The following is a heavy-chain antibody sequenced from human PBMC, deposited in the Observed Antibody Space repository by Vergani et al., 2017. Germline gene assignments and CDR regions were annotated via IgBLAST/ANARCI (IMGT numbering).Heavy chain of an antibody. D-gene: IGHD3-9*01. J-gene: IGHJ4*02. CDR1: GFTFDDYA. Sequence: EVDLVESGGGLAQPGGSLRLSCEASGFTFDDYAMHWVRQAPGKGLEWVSGISWNSGSIGYADSVKGRFTISRDNAKNSLYLQMNSLRAEDMALYYCAKGAKDDILTGYFDYWGQGTLVTVSS. CDR2: ISWNSGSI. V-gene: IGHV3-9*03. CDR3: AKGAKDDILTGYFDY.